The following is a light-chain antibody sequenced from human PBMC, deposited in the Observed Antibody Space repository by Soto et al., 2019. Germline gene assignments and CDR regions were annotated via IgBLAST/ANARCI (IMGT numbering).Light chain of an antibody. Sequence: IVLTHSRGTLSLSPGETATLSCRASQTIGRNYLAWYQQKPGQAPRLLIFGTSTRATGIPDRFSGSGSGTDLAVNISRLEPEDFALYYCRQYANSPRLTVAGGTNVDIK. V-gene: IGKV3-20*01. CDR3: RQYANSPRLT. J-gene: IGKJ4*01. CDR1: QTIGRNY. CDR2: GTS.